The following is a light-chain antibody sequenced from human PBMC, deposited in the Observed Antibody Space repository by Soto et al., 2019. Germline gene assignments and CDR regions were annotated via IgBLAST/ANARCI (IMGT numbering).Light chain of an antibody. CDR2: SND. Sequence: QSVLTQPPSASGAPGQRVTISCSGSDSNIGSNPVNWYQQLPGTAPKLLIHSNDQRPSGVPDRFSGSKYGTSASLAISGLQSEDEAEYYCSSYAGSNNLVFGGGTKLTVL. V-gene: IGLV1-44*01. J-gene: IGLJ2*01. CDR1: DSNIGSNP. CDR3: SSYAGSNNLV.